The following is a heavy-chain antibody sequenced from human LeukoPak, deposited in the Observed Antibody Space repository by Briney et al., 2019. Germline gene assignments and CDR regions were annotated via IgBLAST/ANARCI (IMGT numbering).Heavy chain of an antibody. Sequence: GGSLRLSCAASGLTFSSHWMHWVRQAPGKGLVWVSRITNDGSSTTYADSVKGRFTISRDSVKSTVYLQMNSLRTEDTAVYYCAQERRDGYKDDAFDIWGQGTLVTVSS. CDR1: GLTFSSHW. CDR2: ITNDGSST. V-gene: IGHV3-74*01. CDR3: AQERRDGYKDDAFDI. J-gene: IGHJ3*02. D-gene: IGHD5-24*01.